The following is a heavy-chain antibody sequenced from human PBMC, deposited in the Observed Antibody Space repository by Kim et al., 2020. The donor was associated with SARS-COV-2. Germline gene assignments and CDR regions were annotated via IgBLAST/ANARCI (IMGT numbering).Heavy chain of an antibody. CDR3: ASVTHEFYYYYYGMDV. J-gene: IGHJ6*02. Sequence: ASVKVSCKVSGYTLTELSMHWVRQAPGKGLEWMGGFDPEDGETIYAQKFQGRVTMTEDTSTDTAYMELSSLRSEDTAVYYCASVTHEFYYYYYGMDVWGQGTTVTVSS. CDR2: FDPEDGET. D-gene: IGHD3-10*01. V-gene: IGHV1-24*01. CDR1: GYTLTELS.